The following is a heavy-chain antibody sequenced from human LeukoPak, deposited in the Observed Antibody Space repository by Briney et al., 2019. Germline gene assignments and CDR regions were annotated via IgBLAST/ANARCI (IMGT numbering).Heavy chain of an antibody. V-gene: IGHV3-49*05. Sequence: KSGRSLRLSCATSGFIFADYAVSWFRQAPGKGLEWVGFIRKTTQGGTTEYAASVKGRFTISRDDSKGIAHLQMNSLKTEDTAIYYCAREDPWIQLRPADCWGQGTLVTVSS. D-gene: IGHD5-18*01. J-gene: IGHJ4*02. CDR1: GFIFADYA. CDR3: AREDPWIQLRPADC. CDR2: IRKTTQGGTT.